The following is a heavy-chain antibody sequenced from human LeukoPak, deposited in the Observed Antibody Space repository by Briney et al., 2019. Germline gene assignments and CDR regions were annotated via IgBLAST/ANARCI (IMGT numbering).Heavy chain of an antibody. D-gene: IGHD3-10*01. CDR3: AKDPGEYYYGSGSYLGDYYFDY. V-gene: IGHV3-30*18. J-gene: IGHJ4*02. Sequence: GGSLRLSCAASGFTFSSYGMHWVRQAPGKGLEWVAVISYDGSNKYYADSVKGRFTISRDNSKNTLYLQMNSLRDEDTAVYYCAKDPGEYYYGSGSYLGDYYFDYWGQGTLVTVSS. CDR1: GFTFSSYG. CDR2: ISYDGSNK.